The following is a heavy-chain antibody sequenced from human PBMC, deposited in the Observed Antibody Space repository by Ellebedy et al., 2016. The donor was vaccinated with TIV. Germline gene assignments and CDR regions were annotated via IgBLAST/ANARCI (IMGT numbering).Heavy chain of an antibody. D-gene: IGHD2-8*02. J-gene: IGHJ4*02. CDR2: LKQDGSDK. CDR1: GFTFSNYW. V-gene: IGHV3-7*03. Sequence: PGGSLRLSCAASGFTFSNYWMTWVRQAPGKGLEWVASLKQDGSDKYYVDSVKGRFTISRDNAKTALYLQMNSLRVEDTAVYYCAKVALLLGYFDYWGQGTQVTVSS. CDR3: AKVALLLGYFDY.